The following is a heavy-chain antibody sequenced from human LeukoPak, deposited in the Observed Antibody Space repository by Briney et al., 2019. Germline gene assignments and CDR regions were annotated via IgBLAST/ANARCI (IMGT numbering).Heavy chain of an antibody. CDR2: IIPIFGTA. V-gene: IGHV1-69*13. D-gene: IGHD2-21*02. Sequence: EASVKVSCKASGGTFSSYAISWVRQAPGQGLEWMGGIIPIFGTANYAQKFQGRVTITADESTSTAYMELSSLRSEDTAVYYCARAYCGGDYYYFDYWGQGTLVTVSS. CDR1: GGTFSSYA. J-gene: IGHJ4*02. CDR3: ARAYCGGDYYYFDY.